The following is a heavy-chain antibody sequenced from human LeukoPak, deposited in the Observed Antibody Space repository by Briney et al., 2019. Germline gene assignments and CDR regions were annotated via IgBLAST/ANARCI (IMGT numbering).Heavy chain of an antibody. CDR2: ISSSSSYI. Sequence: GGSLRLSCAASGFTFSSYSMNWVRQAPGKGLGWVSSISSSSSYIYYADSVKGRFTISRDNAKNSLYLQMNSLRAEDTAVYYCARDGSAARGHYYGMDVWGKGTTVTVSS. D-gene: IGHD2-2*01. CDR3: ARDGSAARGHYYGMDV. J-gene: IGHJ6*04. CDR1: GFTFSSYS. V-gene: IGHV3-21*01.